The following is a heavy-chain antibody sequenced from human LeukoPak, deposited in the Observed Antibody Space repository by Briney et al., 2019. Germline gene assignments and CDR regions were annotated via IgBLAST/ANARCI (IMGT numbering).Heavy chain of an antibody. CDR2: IRYDGSNK. CDR3: ARDGHGTVPLDY. Sequence: GGSLRLSCAASGFTFSSYGMHWVRQAPGKGLEWVAFIRYDGSNKYYADSVRGRFTISRDNAKNTLYLQMNSLRAEDTAVFYCARDGHGTVPLDYWGQGILVTVSS. CDR1: GFTFSSYG. J-gene: IGHJ4*02. V-gene: IGHV3-30*02. D-gene: IGHD1-7*01.